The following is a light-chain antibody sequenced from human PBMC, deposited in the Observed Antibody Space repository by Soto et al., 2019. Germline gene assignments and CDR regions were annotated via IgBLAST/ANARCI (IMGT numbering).Light chain of an antibody. CDR2: AAS. Sequence: DIQMTQSPSFLSASVGDRVTITCRASQGIRHDLSWYQQKPGKAPKRLIYAASSLQSGVPSRFSGSGSGTEFTLTISSLQPEDFATYYCLQHNSYPITFGQGTRLEIK. V-gene: IGKV1-17*01. CDR1: QGIRHD. CDR3: LQHNSYPIT. J-gene: IGKJ5*01.